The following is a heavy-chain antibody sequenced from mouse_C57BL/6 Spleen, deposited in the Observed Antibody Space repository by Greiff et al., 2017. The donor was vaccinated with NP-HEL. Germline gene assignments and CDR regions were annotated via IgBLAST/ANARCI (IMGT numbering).Heavy chain of an antibody. J-gene: IGHJ2*01. V-gene: IGHV1-54*01. CDR1: GYAFTNYL. CDR2: INPGSGGT. Sequence: VKLQESGAELVRPGTSVKVSCKASGYAFTNYLIEWVKQRPGQGLEWIGVINPGSGGTNYNEKFKGKATLTADKSSSTAYMQLSSLTSEDSAVYFCARSTGAFDYWGQGTTLTVSS. CDR3: ARSTGAFDY. D-gene: IGHD4-1*02.